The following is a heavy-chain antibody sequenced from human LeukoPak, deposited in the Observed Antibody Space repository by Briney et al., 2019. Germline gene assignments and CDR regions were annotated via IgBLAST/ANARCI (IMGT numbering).Heavy chain of an antibody. V-gene: IGHV4-61*02. D-gene: IGHD1-1*01. CDR2: IYTSGST. CDR3: ARRRRGTIPGHMDV. Sequence: PSRTLCLTCTVPGGSISSATYYWNWIRQPAGKGLEWIGRIYTSGSTNYTPSLKSRVTISVDTSKSQFSLQLRSVTAADTAVYYCARRRRGTIPGHMDVWGKGTTVTISS. J-gene: IGHJ6*03. CDR1: GGSISSATYY.